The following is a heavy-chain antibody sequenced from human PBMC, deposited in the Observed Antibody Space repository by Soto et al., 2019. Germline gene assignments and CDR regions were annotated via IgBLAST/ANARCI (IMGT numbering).Heavy chain of an antibody. CDR2: ISVHNGHT. CDR1: GYTFSSYG. Sequence: QVQLAQSGAEVKKPGASVTVSCKASGYTFSSYGISWVRQAPGQGLEWVGWISVHNGHTKYATELQGRVTMTTDTSTSTAYMELRSLRSDDSAVYYCARLEHNFGPHDYWGQGTLVTVTS. V-gene: IGHV1-18*01. CDR3: ARLEHNFGPHDY. J-gene: IGHJ4*02. D-gene: IGHD1-1*01.